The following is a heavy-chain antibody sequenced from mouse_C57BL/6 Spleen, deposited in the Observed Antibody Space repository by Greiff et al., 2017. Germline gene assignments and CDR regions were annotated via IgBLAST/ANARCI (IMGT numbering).Heavy chain of an antibody. D-gene: IGHD1-1*01. CDR1: GFTFSDYG. V-gene: IGHV5-17*01. CDR2: ISSGSSTI. CDR3: AGITTVPG. Sequence: EVKLEESGGCLVKPGGSLKLSCAASGFTFSDYGMHWVRQAPEKGLEWVAYISSGSSTIYYADTVKGRFTISRDNAKNTLFLQMTSLRSEDTAMYYCAGITTVPGWGQGTSVTVSS. J-gene: IGHJ4*01.